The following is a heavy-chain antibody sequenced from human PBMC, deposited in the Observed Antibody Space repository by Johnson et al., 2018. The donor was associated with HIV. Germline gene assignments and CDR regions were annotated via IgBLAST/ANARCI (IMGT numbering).Heavy chain of an antibody. J-gene: IGHJ3*02. CDR3: AKDTREWLRTPDAFDI. CDR2: ISYDGTHK. CDR1: GFTFSSYA. Sequence: QVQLVESGGGVVQPGRSLRLSCAASGFTFSSYAMSWVRQAPGKGLEWVAVISYDGTHKYYADSVKGRFTISRDNSKKTLYLQMNNLRAEDTAVYYCAKDTREWLRTPDAFDIWGQGTMVTVSS. V-gene: IGHV3-30*04. D-gene: IGHD3-3*01.